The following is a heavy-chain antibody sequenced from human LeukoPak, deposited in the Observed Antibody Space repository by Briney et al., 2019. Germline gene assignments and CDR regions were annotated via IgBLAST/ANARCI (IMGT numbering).Heavy chain of an antibody. D-gene: IGHD3-10*01. Sequence: PSETLSLTCTVSGGSISSYYWSWIRQPPGKGLEWIGYIYYSGSTNYNPSLKSRVTISVDTSKNQFSLKLSSVTAADTAVYYCARGPVLLWFGELSNNYFDYWGQGTLVTVSS. CDR3: ARGPVLLWFGELSNNYFDY. V-gene: IGHV4-59*01. CDR1: GGSISSYY. J-gene: IGHJ4*02. CDR2: IYYSGST.